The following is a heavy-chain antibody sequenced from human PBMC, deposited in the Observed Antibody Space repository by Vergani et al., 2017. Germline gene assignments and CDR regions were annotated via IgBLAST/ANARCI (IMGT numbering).Heavy chain of an antibody. CDR3: ARGRGISMLRGVIIGHGFDQ. D-gene: IGHD3-10*01. CDR2: INQSGIT. J-gene: IGHJ4*02. CDR1: SESFSKYY. Sequence: QVQLQQWGAGLLKPSETLSLSCAVYSESFSKYYWSWIRQPPGKGLEWIGEINQSGITNYNPSLKSRITISVDTSKNQFSLKLSSVTAADTAVYYCARGRGISMLRGVIIGHGFDQWGQGTLVTVSS. V-gene: IGHV4-34*02.